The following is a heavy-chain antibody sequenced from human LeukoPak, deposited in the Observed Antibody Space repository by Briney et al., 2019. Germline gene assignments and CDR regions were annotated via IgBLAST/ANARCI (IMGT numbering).Heavy chain of an antibody. J-gene: IGHJ6*02. CDR2: ISSSSSYI. CDR3: ARGGSDAAGMDV. Sequence: GGSLRLSCAASGFTFSSYSMNWVRQAPGEGLEWVSSISSSSSYIYYADSVKGRFTISRDNAKNSLYLQMNSLRAEDTAVYYCARGGSDAAGMDVWGQGTTVTVSS. D-gene: IGHD2-15*01. CDR1: GFTFSSYS. V-gene: IGHV3-21*01.